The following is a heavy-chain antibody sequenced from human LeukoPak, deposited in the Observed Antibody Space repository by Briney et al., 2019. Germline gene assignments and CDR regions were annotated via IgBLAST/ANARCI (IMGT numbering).Heavy chain of an antibody. CDR3: ARERSSSSPFYA. J-gene: IGHJ5*02. Sequence: PSETLSLTCTVSGGPLSSYYWSWIRQPPGQGREWIGYIYYTGITDYNPSLPSRVTISVHTSNNKSSLKLTSVSAADTAGYYCARERSSSSPFYAWGQGTLVTVSS. D-gene: IGHD6-6*01. V-gene: IGHV4-59*01. CDR1: GGPLSSYY. CDR2: IYYTGIT.